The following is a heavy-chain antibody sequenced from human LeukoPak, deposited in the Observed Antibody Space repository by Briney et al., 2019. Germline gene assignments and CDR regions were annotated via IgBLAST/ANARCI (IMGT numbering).Heavy chain of an antibody. V-gene: IGHV3-48*03. Sequence: GGSLRLSCVASGFTFSSHEMNWVRQAPGKGVEWVSYISSSDSITYYADSVKGRFIISRDNAKNSLYLQMNSLRAEDTAVYYCASKYTSTWDGDYWGQGTLVTVSS. CDR1: GFTFSSHE. J-gene: IGHJ4*02. CDR3: ASKYTSTWDGDY. CDR2: ISSSDSIT. D-gene: IGHD6-13*01.